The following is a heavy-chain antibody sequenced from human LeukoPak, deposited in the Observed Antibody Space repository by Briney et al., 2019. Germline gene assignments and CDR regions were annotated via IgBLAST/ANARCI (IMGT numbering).Heavy chain of an antibody. J-gene: IGHJ4*02. CDR1: GFTSSDYA. D-gene: IGHD6-19*01. Sequence: PGRSLRLSCAASGFTSSDYAFHWVRQAPGQGLEWVAVISHDGSYTYYADSVRGRFTISRDSSENTLYLQMNSLRGGDTAVYYCAKVGDSSSFDYWGQGTLVIVSS. V-gene: IGHV3-30*18. CDR2: ISHDGSYT. CDR3: AKVGDSSSFDY.